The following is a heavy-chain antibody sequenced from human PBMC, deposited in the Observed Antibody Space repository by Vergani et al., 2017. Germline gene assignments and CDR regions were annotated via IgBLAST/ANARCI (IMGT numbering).Heavy chain of an antibody. J-gene: IGHJ4*02. CDR1: GYSFTSYW. V-gene: IGHV5-51*01. CDR2: IYPGDSDT. Sequence: EVQLVQSGAEVKKPGESLKIFCKGSGYSFTSYWIGWVRQMPGKGLEWMGIIYPGDSDTRYSPSCQGQVTISADKSISTAYLQWRSLKASDTAMYYCARPTQHLAGYYGIAYWGQGSLVTVYS. D-gene: IGHD3-9*01. CDR3: ARPTQHLAGYYGIAY.